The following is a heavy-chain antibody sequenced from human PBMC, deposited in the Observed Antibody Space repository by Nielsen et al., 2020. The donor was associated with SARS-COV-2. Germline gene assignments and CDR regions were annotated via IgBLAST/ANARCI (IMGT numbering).Heavy chain of an antibody. J-gene: IGHJ6*03. CDR3: AGGSDFWSGTQRYYMDV. CDR1: GFTFSSYA. CDR2: ISYDGSNK. V-gene: IGHV3-30-3*01. D-gene: IGHD3-3*01. Sequence: GGSLRLFCAASGFTFSSYAMHWVRQAPGKGLEWVAVISYDGSNKYYADSVKGRFTISRDNSKNTLYLQMNSLRAEDTAVYYCAGGSDFWSGTQRYYMDVWGKGTTVTVSS.